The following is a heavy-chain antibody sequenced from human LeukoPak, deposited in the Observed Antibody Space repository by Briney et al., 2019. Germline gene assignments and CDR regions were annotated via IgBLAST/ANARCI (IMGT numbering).Heavy chain of an antibody. CDR2: IKQDGSEK. CDR1: GFTFSSYW. V-gene: IGHV3-7*01. CDR3: ASLEQQLDPLDY. Sequence: GGXXRLSCAASGFTFSSYWMSWVRQAPGKGLEWVANIKQDGSEKYYVDSVKGGFTISREKDKNSLYLQMNSLRAEDTAVYYCASLEQQLDPLDYWGQGTLVTVSS. J-gene: IGHJ4*02. D-gene: IGHD6-13*01.